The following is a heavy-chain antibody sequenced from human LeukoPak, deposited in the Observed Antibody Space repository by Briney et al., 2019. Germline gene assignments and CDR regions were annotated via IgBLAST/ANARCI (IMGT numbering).Heavy chain of an antibody. CDR3: AKVSLGYCSGGSCYYFDY. J-gene: IGHJ4*02. Sequence: GGSLRLSCAASGFTFSSYAMSWVRQAPGKGLEWVSAISGRGGSTYYADSVKGRFTISRDNSKNTLYLQMNSLRAEDTAVYYCAKVSLGYCSGGSCYYFDYWGQGTLVTVSS. V-gene: IGHV3-23*01. CDR1: GFTFSSYA. CDR2: ISGRGGST. D-gene: IGHD2-15*01.